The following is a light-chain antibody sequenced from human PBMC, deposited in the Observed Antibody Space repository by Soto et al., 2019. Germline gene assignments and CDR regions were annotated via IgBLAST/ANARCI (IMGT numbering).Light chain of an antibody. V-gene: IGLV8-61*01. J-gene: IGLJ3*02. Sequence: QTVVTQEPSFSVSPGGTLTLTCGLTSGSVSSDNHPTWYQQAPGQAPRTLIFSTNTRSSGVPDRFSGSILDNKAALTITGAQADDESHYYCILYMGRGIWVFGGGTNLTVL. CDR2: STN. CDR1: SGSVSSDNH. CDR3: ILYMGRGIWV.